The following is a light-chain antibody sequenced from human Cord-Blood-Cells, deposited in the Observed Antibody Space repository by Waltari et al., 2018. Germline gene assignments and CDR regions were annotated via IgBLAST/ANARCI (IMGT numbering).Light chain of an antibody. CDR1: QSVSSN. Sequence: EIVMTQSPATLSVSPGERATLSCRARQSVSSNLTWYQQKPGQVPRLLIYGASTRATGIPARFSGSGSGTEFTLTISSLQSEDFAVYYCQQYNNWPPRTFGQGTKVEIK. CDR3: QQYNNWPPRT. V-gene: IGKV3-15*01. CDR2: GAS. J-gene: IGKJ1*01.